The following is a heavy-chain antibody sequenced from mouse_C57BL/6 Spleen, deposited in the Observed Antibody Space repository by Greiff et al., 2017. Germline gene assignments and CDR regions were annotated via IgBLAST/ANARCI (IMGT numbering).Heavy chain of an antibody. CDR1: GYTFTDYN. J-gene: IGHJ3*01. D-gene: IGHD1-1*01. Sequence: VQLQQSGPELVKPGASVKIPCKASGYTFTDYNMDWVKQSHGKSLKWIGDINPNNGGTIYNQKFKGKATLTVDKSSSTAYMELRSLTSEDTAVYYCARGDGSSYPLFAYWGQGTLVTVSA. CDR3: ARGDGSSYPLFAY. V-gene: IGHV1-18*01. CDR2: INPNNGGT.